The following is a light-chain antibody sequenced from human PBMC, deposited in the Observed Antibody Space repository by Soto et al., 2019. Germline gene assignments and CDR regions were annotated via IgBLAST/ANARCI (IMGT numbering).Light chain of an antibody. CDR1: SSDVGGYNY. V-gene: IGLV2-14*01. J-gene: IGLJ1*01. Sequence: QSVLTQPASVSGSPGQSITISCTGTSSDVGGYNYVSWYQQHPGKAPKLMIYEVSNRPLGVSNRFSGSKSGNTASLTISGLHAEDEADYYCPSYTSSSTLDVFGTGTKVTAL. CDR2: EVS. CDR3: PSYTSSSTLDV.